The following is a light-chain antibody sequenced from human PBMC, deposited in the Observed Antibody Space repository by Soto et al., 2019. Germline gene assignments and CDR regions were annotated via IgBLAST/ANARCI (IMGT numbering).Light chain of an antibody. J-gene: IGKJ1*01. CDR3: QHYNSYPEA. CDR1: QNIGES. CDR2: KAS. Sequence: SQSTQSASSVSASVGDRVTITCRASQNIGESVNWYQQKQGKAPKLLIYKASTLKSGVPSRFSGSGSGTEFTLTISSLQPDDCATYDGQHYNSYPEAFGQGTKVDIK. V-gene: IGKV1-5*03.